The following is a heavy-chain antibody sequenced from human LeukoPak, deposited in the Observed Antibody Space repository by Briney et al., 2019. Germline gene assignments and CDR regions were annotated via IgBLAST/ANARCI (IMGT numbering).Heavy chain of an antibody. V-gene: IGHV1-2*02. CDR2: INPNSGGT. CDR3: ARGYYDSSDYEYFQH. D-gene: IGHD3-22*01. Sequence: ASVKVSCKASGYTVTGYYIHWVRQAPGQGLEWMGWINPNSGGTNYAQKFQGRVTVTRDTSISTAYMELSRLRSDDTAVYYCARGYYDSSDYEYFQHWGQGTLVTVSS. CDR1: GYTVTGYY. J-gene: IGHJ1*01.